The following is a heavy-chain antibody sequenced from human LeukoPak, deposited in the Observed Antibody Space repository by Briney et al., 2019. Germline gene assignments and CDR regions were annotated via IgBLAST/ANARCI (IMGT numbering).Heavy chain of an antibody. V-gene: IGHV1-69*01. CDR3: ARDSGYPTVAFDI. CDR2: IIPIFGTA. J-gene: IGHJ3*02. Sequence: SVKVSCKASGGTFSSYAISWVRQAPGQGLEWMGGIIPIFGTANYAQKFQGRVTITADESTSTAYMELSSLRSEDTAVYYCARDSGYPTVAFDIWGQGTMVTVSS. CDR1: GGTFSSYA. D-gene: IGHD2-15*01.